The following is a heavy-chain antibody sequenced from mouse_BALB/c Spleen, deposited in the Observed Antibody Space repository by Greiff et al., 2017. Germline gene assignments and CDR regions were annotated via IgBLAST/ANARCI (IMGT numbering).Heavy chain of an antibody. J-gene: IGHJ2*01. V-gene: IGHV7-3*02. CDR3: ARIYDFYFDY. D-gene: IGHD2-3*01. CDR2: IRNKANGYTT. Sequence: EVQGVESGGGLVQPGGSLRLSCATSGFTFTDYYMSWVRQPPGKALEWLGFIRNKANGYTTEYSASVKGRFTISRDNSQSILYLQMNTLRAEDSATYYCARIYDFYFDYWGQGTTLTVSS. CDR1: GFTFTDYY.